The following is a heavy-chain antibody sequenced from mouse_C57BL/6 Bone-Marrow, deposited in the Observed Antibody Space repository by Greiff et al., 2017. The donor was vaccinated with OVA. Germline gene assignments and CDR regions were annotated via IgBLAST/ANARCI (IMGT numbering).Heavy chain of an antibody. J-gene: IGHJ2*01. CDR3: ARNPLTTVVAYYFDY. Sequence: VQLQQSGAELARPGASVKLSCKASGYTFTSYGISWVKQRTGQGLEWIGEIYPRSGNTYYNEKFKGKATLTADKSSSTAYMELRSLTSEDSAGYFCARNPLTTVVAYYFDYWGQGTTLTVSS. CDR2: IYPRSGNT. CDR1: GYTFTSYG. D-gene: IGHD1-1*01. V-gene: IGHV1-81*01.